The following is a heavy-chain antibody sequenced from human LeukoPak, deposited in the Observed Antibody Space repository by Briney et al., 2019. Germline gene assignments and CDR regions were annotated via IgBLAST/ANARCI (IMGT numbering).Heavy chain of an antibody. V-gene: IGHV4-61*02. CDR2: IYTSGST. D-gene: IGHD6-19*01. Sequence: SETLSLTCTVSGGSISSGSYYWSWIRQPAGKGLEWIGRIYTSGSTNYNPSLKSRVTISVDTSKNQFSLKLSSVTAADTAVYYCARERTSIAVAGKHAFDIWGQGTMVTVSS. J-gene: IGHJ3*02. CDR1: GGSISSGSYY. CDR3: ARERTSIAVAGKHAFDI.